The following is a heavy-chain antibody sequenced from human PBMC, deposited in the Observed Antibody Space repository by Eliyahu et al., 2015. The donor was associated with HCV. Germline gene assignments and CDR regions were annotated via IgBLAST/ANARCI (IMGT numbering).Heavy chain of an antibody. Sequence: QVTLKESGPVLVKPTETLTLTCTVSGFSLSNATMGVSWIRQPPGKALEWLAHIFSNDEKSYSTYLKSSLTISKDTSKSQVVLTMTNMDPADTATYYCTLFYDSTGYYLLAYFDYWGQGTLVTVSS. D-gene: IGHD3-22*01. V-gene: IGHV2-26*01. CDR1: GFSLSNATMG. CDR2: IFSNDEK. CDR3: TLFYDSTGYYLLAYFDY. J-gene: IGHJ4*02.